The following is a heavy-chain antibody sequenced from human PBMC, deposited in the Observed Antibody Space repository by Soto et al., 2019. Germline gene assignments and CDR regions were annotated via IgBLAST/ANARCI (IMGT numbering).Heavy chain of an antibody. V-gene: IGHV3-23*01. Sequence: GGSLRLSCAASGFTFSSYAMSWVRQAPGKGLEWVSAISGSGGSTYYADSVKGRFTISRDNSKNTLYLQMNSLRAEDTAVYYCAKSMGILLWFGELSINFDYWGQGTLVTVSS. CDR1: GFTFSSYA. CDR3: AKSMGILLWFGELSINFDY. CDR2: ISGSGGST. J-gene: IGHJ4*02. D-gene: IGHD3-10*01.